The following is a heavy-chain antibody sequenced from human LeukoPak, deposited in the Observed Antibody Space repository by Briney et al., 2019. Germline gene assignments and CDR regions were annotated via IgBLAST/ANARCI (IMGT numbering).Heavy chain of an antibody. D-gene: IGHD2-15*01. V-gene: IGHV4-39*01. CDR2: IYYSGNT. J-gene: IGHJ1*01. Sequence: SETLSLTCTVSGGSISSSSYYWGWIRQPPGKGLEWIGSIYYSGNTYYNPSLKSRVTISVDTSKNQFSLNLRSVTAADTAVYYCARHRGSRSGGSCYEYFEYWGQGTLVTVSS. CDR1: GGSISSSSYY. CDR3: ARHRGSRSGGSCYEYFEY.